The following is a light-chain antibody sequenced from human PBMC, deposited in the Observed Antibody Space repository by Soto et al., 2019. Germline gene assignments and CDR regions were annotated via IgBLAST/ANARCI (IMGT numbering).Light chain of an antibody. Sequence: QSVLTQPASVSGSPGQSITICCTGSSSDVGGYNYVSWYQQHHPGKAPKLMIYDVSNRPSGVSNRFSGSKSGNTASLTISGLQAEDEADYYCSSYTTSSTVVFGGGTKLTVL. CDR2: DVS. CDR1: SSDVGGYNY. V-gene: IGLV2-14*03. CDR3: SSYTTSSTVV. J-gene: IGLJ2*01.